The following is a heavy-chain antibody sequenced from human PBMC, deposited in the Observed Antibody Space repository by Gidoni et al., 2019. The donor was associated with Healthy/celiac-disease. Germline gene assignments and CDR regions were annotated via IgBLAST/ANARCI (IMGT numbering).Heavy chain of an antibody. D-gene: IGHD3-22*01. Sequence: EVQLVPAGAGVEKPGESLEIPLKGSVYRFSRSRIRWVRQMPGKGLEWMGIIYPGDSDTRYSPSFQGQVTISADKSISTAYLQWSSLKASDTAMYYCARPTWGDDSSGYYPADAFDIWGQGTMVTVSS. J-gene: IGHJ3*02. CDR3: ARPTWGDDSSGYYPADAFDI. V-gene: IGHV5-51*03. CDR2: IYPGDSDT. CDR1: VYRFSRSR.